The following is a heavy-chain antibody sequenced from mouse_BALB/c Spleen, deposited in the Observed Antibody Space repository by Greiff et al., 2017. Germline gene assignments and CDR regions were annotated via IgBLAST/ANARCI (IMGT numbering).Heavy chain of an antibody. CDR2: ISNGGGST. CDR3: AREGKFITTATGFDY. CDR1: GFTFSSYT. J-gene: IGHJ2*01. V-gene: IGHV5-12-2*01. D-gene: IGHD1-2*01. Sequence: EVMLVESGGGLVQPGGSLKLSCAASGFTFSSYTMSWVRQTPEKRLEWVAYISNGGGSTYYPDTVKGRFTISRDNAKNTLYLQMSSLKSEDTAMYYCAREGKFITTATGFDYWGQGTTLTVSS.